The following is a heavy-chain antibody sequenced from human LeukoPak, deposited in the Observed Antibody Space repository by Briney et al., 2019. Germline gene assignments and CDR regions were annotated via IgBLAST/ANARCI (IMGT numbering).Heavy chain of an antibody. D-gene: IGHD2-2*01. CDR3: ATVLTCSSTSCYQY. CDR2: MNPNSGNT. J-gene: IGHJ4*02. Sequence: ASVKVSCKASGYTFTSYDINWVRQATGQGLEWMGWMNPNSGNTGYAQKFQGRVTMTRNTSISTAYMELSSLRSEDTAVYYCATVLTCSSTSCYQYWGQGTLVTVSS. CDR1: GYTFTSYD. V-gene: IGHV1-8*01.